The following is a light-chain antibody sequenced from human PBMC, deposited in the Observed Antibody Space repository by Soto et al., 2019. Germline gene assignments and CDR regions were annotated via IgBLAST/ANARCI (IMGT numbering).Light chain of an antibody. J-gene: IGLJ3*02. CDR1: SGSVSTSYY. CDR2: NTN. CDR3: VLYMGSGTWV. V-gene: IGLV8-61*01. Sequence: QTVVTQEPSFSVSPGRTVTLTCGLSSGSVSTSYYPSWYQQTPGQAPRTLIYNTNTRSSGVPDRFSGSILGNKAALTITGAHADDESDYYCVLYMGSGTWVFGGGTKLTFL.